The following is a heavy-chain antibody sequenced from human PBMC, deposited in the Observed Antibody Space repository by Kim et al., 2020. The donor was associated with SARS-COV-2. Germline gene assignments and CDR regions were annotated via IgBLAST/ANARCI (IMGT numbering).Heavy chain of an antibody. V-gene: IGHV3-48*04. J-gene: IGHJ3*02. CDR3: ARQGPYYYDSPRAFDI. Sequence: GGSLRLSCAASGFTFSSYSMNWVRQAPGKGLEWVSYISSSSSTIYYADSVKGRFTISRDNAKNSLYLQMNSLRAEDTAVYYCARQGPYYYDSPRAFDIWGQGTMVTVSS. D-gene: IGHD3-22*01. CDR1: GFTFSSYS. CDR2: ISSSSSTI.